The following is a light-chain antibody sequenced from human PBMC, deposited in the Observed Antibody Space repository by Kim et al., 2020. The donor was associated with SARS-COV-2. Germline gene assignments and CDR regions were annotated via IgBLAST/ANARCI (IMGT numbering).Light chain of an antibody. CDR1: QTISRD. J-gene: IGKJ4*01. CDR2: GVS. Sequence: PGESATLSCRTSQTISRDLAWYQQKPGQAPRLLIYGVSTRATGIPATFTGSGSGTEFTLTISSLQSEDFAVYYCQQYNDWPLTFGGGTKVDIK. CDR3: QQYNDWPLT. V-gene: IGKV3-15*01.